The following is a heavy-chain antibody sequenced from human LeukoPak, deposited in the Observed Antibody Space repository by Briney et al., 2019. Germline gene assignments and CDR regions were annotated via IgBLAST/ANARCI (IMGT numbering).Heavy chain of an antibody. D-gene: IGHD6-13*01. Sequence: ASVKVSCKASGYTFTSYDINWVRQATGQGLEWMGWMNPNSGNTGYAQKFQGRVTMTRNTSISTAYMELSSLRSEDTAVYYCAREGIAVAGILGPGYWGQGTLVTVSS. CDR3: AREGIAVAGILGPGY. CDR2: MNPNSGNT. CDR1: GYTFTSYD. J-gene: IGHJ4*02. V-gene: IGHV1-8*01.